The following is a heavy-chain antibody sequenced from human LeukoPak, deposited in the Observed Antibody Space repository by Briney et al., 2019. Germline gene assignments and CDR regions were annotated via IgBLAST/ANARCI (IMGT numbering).Heavy chain of an antibody. CDR3: ARVSGSSWYDGFDY. V-gene: IGHV3-53*01. D-gene: IGHD6-13*01. CDR2: IYSGGST. J-gene: IGHJ4*02. Sequence: GGSLRLSCAASGFTVSSNYMSWVRQAPGKGLEWVSVIYSGGSTYYTDSVKGRFTISRDNSKNTLYLQMNSLRAEDTAVYYCARVSGSSWYDGFDYRGQGTLVTVSS. CDR1: GFTVSSNY.